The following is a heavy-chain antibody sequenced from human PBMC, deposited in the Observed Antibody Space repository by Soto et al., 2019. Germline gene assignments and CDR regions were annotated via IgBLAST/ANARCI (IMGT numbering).Heavy chain of an antibody. CDR3: VKGQGFDASSSWYLDY. J-gene: IGHJ4*02. CDR1: GFTFSSYA. CDR2: ISSNGGST. D-gene: IGHD6-13*01. V-gene: IGHV3-64D*06. Sequence: GWSLRLSCSASGFTFSSYAMHWVRQAPGKGLEYVSAISSNGGSTYYADSVKVRFTISRDNSKNTLYLQMSSLRAEDTAVYYCVKGQGFDASSSWYLDYWGQGTLVTVSS.